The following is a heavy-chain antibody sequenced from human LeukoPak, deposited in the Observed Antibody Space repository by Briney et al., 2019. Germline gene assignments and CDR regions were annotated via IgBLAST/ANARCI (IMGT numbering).Heavy chain of an antibody. V-gene: IGHV4-59*08. Sequence: SETLSLTCTVSGGSISSYYWSWIRQPPGKGLQWIGYIYYSGSTNYNPSLKSRVTISVDTSKNQFSLRLSSVTAADTAVYSCARHKDAAMVTTFDFWGQGTLVTVSS. CDR2: IYYSGST. J-gene: IGHJ4*02. CDR3: ARHKDAAMVTTFDF. D-gene: IGHD5-18*01. CDR1: GGSISSYY.